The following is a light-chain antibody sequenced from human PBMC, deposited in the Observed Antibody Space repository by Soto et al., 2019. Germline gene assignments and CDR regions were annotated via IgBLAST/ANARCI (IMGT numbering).Light chain of an antibody. CDR1: SSDIGDSNY. J-gene: IGLJ1*01. V-gene: IGLV2-14*03. Sequence: QSVLTQPASVSGSPGQSITISCTGTSSDIGDSNYVSWYQQHPGKAPKLVTYDVSNRPSGVSNRFSGSKSANTASLTISGLQAEDEADYYCSSFRSSSTSYVFGTGTKVTVL. CDR2: DVS. CDR3: SSFRSSSTSYV.